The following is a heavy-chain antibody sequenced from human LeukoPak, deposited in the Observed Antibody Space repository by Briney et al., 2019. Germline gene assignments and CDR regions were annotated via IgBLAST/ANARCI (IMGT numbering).Heavy chain of an antibody. CDR3: ARGARGSGWRVFDI. V-gene: IGHV3-30*03. CDR2: ISYDASNK. Sequence: GGSLRLSCAASGFTFSDHYMDWVRQAPGKGLEWVALISYDASNKYYADSVKGRFTISRDNSKNTLYLQLNSLRTEDTAVYYCARGARGSGWRVFDIWGQGTMVTVSS. D-gene: IGHD6-19*01. CDR1: GFTFSDHY. J-gene: IGHJ3*02.